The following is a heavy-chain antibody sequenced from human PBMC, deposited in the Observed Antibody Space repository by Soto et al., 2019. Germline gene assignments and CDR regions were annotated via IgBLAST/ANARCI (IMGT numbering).Heavy chain of an antibody. Sequence: QVQLQESGPGLVKPSQTLSLTCTVSGGSISSGGYYWSWIRQHPGKGLEWIGYIYYSGSTHYNPSLKSRVTISVDTSKNQFSLKLSSVTAADTAVYYCARGYYDYVWGSYRLNWFDPWGQGTLVTVSS. D-gene: IGHD3-16*02. J-gene: IGHJ5*02. V-gene: IGHV4-31*03. CDR1: GGSISSGGYY. CDR2: IYYSGST. CDR3: ARGYYDYVWGSYRLNWFDP.